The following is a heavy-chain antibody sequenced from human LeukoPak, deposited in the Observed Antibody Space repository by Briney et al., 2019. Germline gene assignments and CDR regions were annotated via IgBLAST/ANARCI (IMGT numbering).Heavy chain of an antibody. CDR3: ARILRYFDWLLETPDY. Sequence: PGGSLRLSCAASGFTFSSYAMSWVRQAPGKGLEWVSAISGSGGSTYYADSVKGRFTISRDNSKNTLYLQMNSLRAEDTAVYYCARILRYFDWLLETPDYWGQGTLVTVSS. J-gene: IGHJ4*02. CDR1: GFTFSSYA. D-gene: IGHD3-9*01. CDR2: ISGSGGST. V-gene: IGHV3-23*01.